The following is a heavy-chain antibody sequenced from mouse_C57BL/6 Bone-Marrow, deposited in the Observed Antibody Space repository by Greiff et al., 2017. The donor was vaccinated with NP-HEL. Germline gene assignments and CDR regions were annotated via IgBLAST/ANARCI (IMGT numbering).Heavy chain of an antibody. V-gene: IGHV5-4*01. Sequence: EVQLVESGGGLVKPGGSLKLSCAASGFTFSSYAMSWVRQTPEKRLEWVATISDGGSYTYYPDKVKGRITISRDNAKNTLYLQMSHLKSEDAAMYYCTRDRGDAAWFAYWGQGTLVTVSA. D-gene: IGHD2-13*01. CDR2: ISDGGSYT. CDR1: GFTFSSYA. J-gene: IGHJ3*01. CDR3: TRDRGDAAWFAY.